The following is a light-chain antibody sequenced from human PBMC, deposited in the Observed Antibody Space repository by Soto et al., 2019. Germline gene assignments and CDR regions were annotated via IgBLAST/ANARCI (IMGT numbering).Light chain of an antibody. Sequence: HFTHARSSLCASVGESGTINCRASQDIDNYLNWYQHRPGEAPKLLIYAASYLETGVPARFSGSGSGTDFSFTITSLQPEDSATYYCQQYDTRPTMTFGQGTRLEIK. CDR3: QQYDTRPTMT. V-gene: IGKV1-33*01. CDR1: QDIDNY. J-gene: IGKJ5*01. CDR2: AAS.